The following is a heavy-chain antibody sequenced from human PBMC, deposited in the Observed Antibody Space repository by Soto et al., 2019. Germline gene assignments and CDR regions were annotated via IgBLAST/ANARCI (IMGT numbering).Heavy chain of an antibody. CDR1: GFTFSTYA. CDR2: ISYDGREK. J-gene: IGHJ4*02. D-gene: IGHD6-19*01. Sequence: PGGSLRLSCAASGFTFSTYAFHWVRQAPGKGLEWLSVISYDGREKYYADSVKGRFTISXXXSXXTXXLXXNXXRAXDTAVYYCARDPLAVTGSFVDYWGQGTLVTVSS. CDR3: ARDPLAVTGSFVDY. V-gene: IGHV3-30-3*01.